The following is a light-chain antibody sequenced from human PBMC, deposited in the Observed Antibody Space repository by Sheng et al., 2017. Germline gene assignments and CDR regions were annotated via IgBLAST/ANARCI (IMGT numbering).Light chain of an antibody. V-gene: IGKV3D-20*01. J-gene: IGKJ1*01. CDR3: QHYYDNPWT. Sequence: EIVLTQSPATLSLSPGERATLSCGASQSVSNNYLAWFQQNPGLAPRLLIYDASTRATGIPARFSGSGSGTEFTLTISSLQSEDFAIYYCQHYYDNPWTFGQGTTVEIK. CDR2: DAS. CDR1: QSVSNNY.